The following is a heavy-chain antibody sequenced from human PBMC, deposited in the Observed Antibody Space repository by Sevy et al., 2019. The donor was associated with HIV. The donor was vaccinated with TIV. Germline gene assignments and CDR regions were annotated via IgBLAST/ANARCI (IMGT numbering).Heavy chain of an antibody. CDR2: IYYSGST. CDR3: ARYSSSSPYYYYGMDV. J-gene: IGHJ6*02. D-gene: IGHD6-6*01. CDR1: GGSISSSSYY. V-gene: IGHV4-39*01. Sequence: SETLSLTCTVSGGSISSSSYYWGWIRQPPGKGLEWIGSIYYSGSTYYNPSLKSRVTISVDTSKNQFSLKLSAVTAADTAVYYCARYSSSSPYYYYGMDVWGQGTTVTVSS.